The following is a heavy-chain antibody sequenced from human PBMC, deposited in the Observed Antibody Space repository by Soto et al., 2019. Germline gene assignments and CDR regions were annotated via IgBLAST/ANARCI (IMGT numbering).Heavy chain of an antibody. D-gene: IGHD5-18*01. V-gene: IGHV4-4*07. J-gene: IGHJ4*02. CDR3: AREGKESGYSYGYGY. CDR1: GGSISSYY. CDR2: IYTSGST. Sequence: QVQLQESGPGLVKPSETLSLTCTVSGGSISSYYWSWIRQPAGKGLEWIGRIYTSGSTNYNPSLKSRVTMAVDTSKNQFALKLSSVTAADTAVYYCAREGKESGYSYGYGYWGQGTLVTVSS.